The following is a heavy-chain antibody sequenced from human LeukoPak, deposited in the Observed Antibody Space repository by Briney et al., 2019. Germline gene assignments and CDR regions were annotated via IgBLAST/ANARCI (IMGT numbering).Heavy chain of an antibody. D-gene: IGHD2-21*01. CDR3: AKALWSRLSVDY. CDR1: GFTFSSYG. V-gene: IGHV3-30*18. CDR2: ISYDGSNK. J-gene: IGHJ4*02. Sequence: GRSLRLSCAASGFTFSSYGMHWVRQAPGKGLEWVAVISYDGSNKYYADSVKGRFTISRDNSKNTLYLQMNSLRAEDTAVYYCAKALWSRLSVDYWGQGTLVTVSS.